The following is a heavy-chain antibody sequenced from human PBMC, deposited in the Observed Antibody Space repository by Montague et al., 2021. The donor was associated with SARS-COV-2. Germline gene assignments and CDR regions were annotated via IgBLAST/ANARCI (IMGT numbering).Heavy chain of an antibody. CDR2: TYYRSMWKS. Sequence: CAISGDSVSSNSATWNWIRQPPSRGLEWLGRTYYRSMWKSDYARXVKSRIVINPDTSKNQFSLQLSSVTPEDTALYYCVRGIEAAGSYDYWGQGTLVTVSS. V-gene: IGHV6-1*01. D-gene: IGHD6-13*01. CDR1: GDSVSSNSAT. CDR3: VRGIEAAGSYDY. J-gene: IGHJ4*02.